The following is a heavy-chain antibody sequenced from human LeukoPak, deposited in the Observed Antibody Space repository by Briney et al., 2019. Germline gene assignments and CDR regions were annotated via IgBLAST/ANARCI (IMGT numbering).Heavy chain of an antibody. D-gene: IGHD3-22*01. J-gene: IGHJ4*02. CDR1: GYTFTSYG. CDR3: ARDPPDYYDSSGYYQHLDY. Sequence: GASVKVSCKASGYTFTSYGISWVRQAPGQGRERIGWISAYNGNTNYAQKLQGRVTITTDTSTSTAYMELRSLRSDDTAVYYCARDPPDYYDSSGYYQHLDYWGQGTLVTVSS. V-gene: IGHV1-18*01. CDR2: ISAYNGNT.